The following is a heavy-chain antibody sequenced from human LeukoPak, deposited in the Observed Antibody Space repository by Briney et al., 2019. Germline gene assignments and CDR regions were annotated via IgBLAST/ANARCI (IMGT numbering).Heavy chain of an antibody. D-gene: IGHD1-26*01. Sequence: SQTLSLTCVISGDSVSTNSATWNWIRQSPSRGLEWLGRTYYRSQWYNDYAVSVKGRVTIYTDTSKNQFSLKLSSVTAADTAVYYCARDFSGSYGNFDYWGQGTLVTVSS. CDR2: TYYRSQWYN. J-gene: IGHJ4*02. V-gene: IGHV6-1*01. CDR3: ARDFSGSYGNFDY. CDR1: GDSVSTNSAT.